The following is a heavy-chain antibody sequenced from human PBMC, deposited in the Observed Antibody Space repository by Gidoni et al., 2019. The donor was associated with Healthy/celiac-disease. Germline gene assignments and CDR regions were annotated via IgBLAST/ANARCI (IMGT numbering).Heavy chain of an antibody. Sequence: QLQLQESGPGLVKPSETLSLTCTVSGGSISSSSYYWGWIRQPPGKGLEWIGSIYYSGSTYYNPSLKSRVTISVDTSKNQFSLKLSSVTAADTAVYYCASDNSGSYFGVFDYWGQGTLVTVSS. V-gene: IGHV4-39*01. CDR2: IYYSGST. CDR1: GGSISSSSYY. CDR3: ASDNSGSYFGVFDY. J-gene: IGHJ4*02. D-gene: IGHD1-26*01.